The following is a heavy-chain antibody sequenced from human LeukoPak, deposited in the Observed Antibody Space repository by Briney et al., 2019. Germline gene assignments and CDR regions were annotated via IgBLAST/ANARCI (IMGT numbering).Heavy chain of an antibody. CDR3: ARDEQWLRTFDI. J-gene: IGHJ3*02. CDR2: IKEDGSEK. Sequence: GSLRLSCAASGFTFSSYWMSWVRQAPGKGLEWVANIKEDGSEKFYVDSVKGRFTISRVNAKNSLYLQMNSLRVEDTAVYYCARDEQWLRTFDIWGQGTMVTVSS. V-gene: IGHV3-7*01. D-gene: IGHD6-19*01. CDR1: GFTFSSYW.